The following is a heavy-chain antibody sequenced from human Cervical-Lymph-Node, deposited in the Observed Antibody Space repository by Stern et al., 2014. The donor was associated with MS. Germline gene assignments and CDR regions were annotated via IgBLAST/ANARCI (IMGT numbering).Heavy chain of an antibody. D-gene: IGHD4-17*01. CDR1: GGSINSDGSS. V-gene: IGHV4-31*03. J-gene: IGHJ4*02. Sequence: QLQLQESGPRLVKPSQTLSLTCTVSGGSINSDGSSWSWIRQRPGEGLEWIAYLYEIEKTYYNPSLKSRLTILVDTSKNQFSLDLTSVTAADTATYYCYGDGGYWGRGIPVTVSS. CDR2: LYEIEKT. CDR3: YGDGGY.